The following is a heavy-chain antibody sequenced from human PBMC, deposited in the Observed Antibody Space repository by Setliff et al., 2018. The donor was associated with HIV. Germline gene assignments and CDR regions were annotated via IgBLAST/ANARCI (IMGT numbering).Heavy chain of an antibody. J-gene: IGHJ4*02. CDR2: TNPSGST. Sequence: PSETLSLTCAVYVGSFSGHYWIWIRQPPGKGLEWIGETNPSGSTKYNPSLKSRVTISVDRSKNQFSLKVNSVTAADTAMYYCARGSHGTSWTDYWGQGTLVTVSS. V-gene: IGHV4-34*01. CDR3: ARGSHGTSWTDY. D-gene: IGHD6-13*01. CDR1: VGSFSGHY.